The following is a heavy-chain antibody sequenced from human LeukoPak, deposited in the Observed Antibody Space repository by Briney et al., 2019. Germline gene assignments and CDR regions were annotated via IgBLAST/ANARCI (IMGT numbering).Heavy chain of an antibody. CDR3: AKDALIAAAGKTEFDY. CDR1: GFTFSSYG. V-gene: IGHV3-30*02. J-gene: IGHJ4*02. Sequence: PGGSLRLSCAASGFTFSSYGMHWVRQAPGKGLEWVAFIRYDGSNKYYADSVKGRFTISRDNSKNTLYLQMNSLRAEDTAVYYCAKDALIAAAGKTEFDYWGQGTLVTVSS. D-gene: IGHD6-13*01. CDR2: IRYDGSNK.